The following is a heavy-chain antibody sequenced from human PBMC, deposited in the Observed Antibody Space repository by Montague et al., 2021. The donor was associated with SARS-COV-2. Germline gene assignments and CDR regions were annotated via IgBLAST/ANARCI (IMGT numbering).Heavy chain of an antibody. CDR2: IYYSGTT. J-gene: IGHJ3*02. CDR3: ARPLVRGVPKAFDI. Sequence: SQTLSLICTVSGGSITRNYYWGWIRQPPGKGLEWVGNIYYSGTTFINPSLESRVTISVDASKNQFSLNLTSVTAADTAVYYCARPLVRGVPKAFDIWGQGAWVIVS. D-gene: IGHD3-10*01. CDR1: GGSITRNYY. V-gene: IGHV4-39*01.